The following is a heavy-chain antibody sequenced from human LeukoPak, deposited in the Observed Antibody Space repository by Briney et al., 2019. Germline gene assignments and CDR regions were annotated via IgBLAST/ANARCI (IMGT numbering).Heavy chain of an antibody. CDR3: ARDLILCIGSNCFYYFDS. J-gene: IGHJ4*02. CDR1: GQTDSGDNAA. CDR2: TYYRSEWFH. Sequence: SQTLSLTCAISGQTDSGDNAAWNWIRQSPSRGLEWLGRTYYRSEWFHDYAVSVRGRININADTSKNQFSLQLNSVTPEDTAVYYCARDLILCIGSNCFYYFDSWGQGTLVTVSS. D-gene: IGHD6-19*01. V-gene: IGHV6-1*01.